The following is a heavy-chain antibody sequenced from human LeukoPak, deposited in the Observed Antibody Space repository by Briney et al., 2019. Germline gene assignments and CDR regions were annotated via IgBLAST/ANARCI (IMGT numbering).Heavy chain of an antibody. Sequence: GGSLRLSCAASGFTFSSYAMHWVRQAPGKGLEWVAVISYDGSNKYYADSVRGRFTISRDNSKNTLYLQMNSLRAEDTAVYYSARDSYRGYGDYWGQGTLVTVSS. CDR2: ISYDGSNK. D-gene: IGHD3-10*01. CDR1: GFTFSSYA. J-gene: IGHJ4*02. CDR3: ARDSYRGYGDY. V-gene: IGHV3-30*01.